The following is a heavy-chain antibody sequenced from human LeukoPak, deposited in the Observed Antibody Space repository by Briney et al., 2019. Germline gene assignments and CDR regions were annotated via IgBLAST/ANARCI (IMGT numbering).Heavy chain of an antibody. Sequence: GSLRLSCAASGFTFNTYAMSWVRQAPGKGLEWVSGISASGGSTYYADSVKGRFTISRDNSKNTLYLQMNSLRAEDTAVYYCARDNNYYYYYYMDVWGKGTTVTVSS. CDR2: ISASGGST. V-gene: IGHV3-23*01. CDR3: ARDNNYYYYYYMDV. CDR1: GFTFNTYA. D-gene: IGHD2/OR15-2a*01. J-gene: IGHJ6*03.